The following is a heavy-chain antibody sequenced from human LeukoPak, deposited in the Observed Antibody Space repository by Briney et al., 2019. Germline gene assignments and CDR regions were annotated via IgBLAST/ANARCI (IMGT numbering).Heavy chain of an antibody. Sequence: SETLSLTCTVSGVSISSYSWSWIRQPPGKGLEWIGYIYYSGSTNYNPSLKSRVTISVDTSKNQFSLKLSSVTAADTAVYYCARGGHYYDSLGAFDIWGQGTMVTVSS. CDR3: ARGGHYYDSLGAFDI. D-gene: IGHD3-22*01. CDR2: IYYSGST. J-gene: IGHJ3*02. V-gene: IGHV4-59*01. CDR1: GVSISSYS.